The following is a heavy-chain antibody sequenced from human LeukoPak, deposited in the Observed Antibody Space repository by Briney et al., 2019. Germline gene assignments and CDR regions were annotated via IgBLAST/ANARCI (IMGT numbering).Heavy chain of an antibody. CDR2: INHSGST. Sequence: PSETLSLTCAVYGGSFSGYYWNWIRQPPGKGLEWIGEINHSGSTNYNPSLKSRVTISVDTSKNQFSLKLSSVTAADTAVYYCARGLRFLVWLLPFDYWGQGTLVTVSS. V-gene: IGHV4-34*01. CDR1: GGSFSGYY. J-gene: IGHJ4*02. CDR3: ARGLRFLVWLLPFDY. D-gene: IGHD3-3*01.